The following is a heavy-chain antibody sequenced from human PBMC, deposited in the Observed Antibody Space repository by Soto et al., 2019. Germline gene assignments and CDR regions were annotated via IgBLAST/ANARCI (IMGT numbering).Heavy chain of an antibody. V-gene: IGHV3-21*03. D-gene: IGHD3-22*01. Sequence: GGSLRLSCAAAGFTCSCYSMNWLRQAPEKGLEWVSSISSSSSYIYYAAPVKGRFTISRDDSKNTLYLQMNSLKIEDTAVYYCTTEGTYYYDSSDYYPTGPFDYWGQGTLVTVSS. J-gene: IGHJ4*02. CDR3: TTEGTYYYDSSDYYPTGPFDY. CDR1: GFTCSCYS. CDR2: ISSSSSYI.